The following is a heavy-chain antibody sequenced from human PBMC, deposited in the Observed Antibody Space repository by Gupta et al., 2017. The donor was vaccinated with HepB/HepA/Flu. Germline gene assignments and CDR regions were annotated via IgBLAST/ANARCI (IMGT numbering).Heavy chain of an antibody. CDR1: GFSVSSYW. J-gene: IGHJ3*01. Sequence: EVQVVESGGGLVQPGGSLRLSCAASGFSVSSYWMTWLRQAPGKGLEWVANIDEDGSKKNTVGGRFAISRDNAKRTLAIQIEGLRAEETAVYYCARDLNNEDTNGRWYDVFDVWGQGTTVTVSS. CDR3: ARDLNNEDTNGRWYDVFDV. V-gene: IGHV3-7*01. CDR2: IDEDGSKK. D-gene: IGHD2-8*01.